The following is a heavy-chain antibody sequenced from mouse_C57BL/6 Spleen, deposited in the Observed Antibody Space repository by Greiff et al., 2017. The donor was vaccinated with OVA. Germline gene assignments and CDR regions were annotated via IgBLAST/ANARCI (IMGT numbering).Heavy chain of an antibody. D-gene: IGHD1-1*01. Sequence: EVQRVESGPGLVKPSQSLSLTCSVTGYSITSGYYWNWIRQFPGNKLEWMGYISYDGSNNYNPSLKNRISITRDTSKNQFFLKLNSVTTEDTATYYCARALLFFDGWGTGTTVTVSS. CDR2: ISYDGSN. J-gene: IGHJ1*03. V-gene: IGHV3-6*01. CDR3: ARALLFFDG. CDR1: GYSITSGYY.